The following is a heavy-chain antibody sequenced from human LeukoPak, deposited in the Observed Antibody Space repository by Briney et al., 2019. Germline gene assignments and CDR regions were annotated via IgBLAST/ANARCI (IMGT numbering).Heavy chain of an antibody. D-gene: IGHD2-2*01. CDR1: GGSISSSSYY. V-gene: IGHV4-39*07. J-gene: IGHJ6*03. CDR2: IYYSGST. CDR3: ARGPVVPAATFYMDV. Sequence: SETLSLTCTVSGGSISSSSYYWGWIRQPPGKGLEWIGSIYYSGSTNYNPSLKSRVTISVDTSKNQFSLKLSSVTAADTAVYYCARGPVVPAATFYMDVWGKGTTVTVSS.